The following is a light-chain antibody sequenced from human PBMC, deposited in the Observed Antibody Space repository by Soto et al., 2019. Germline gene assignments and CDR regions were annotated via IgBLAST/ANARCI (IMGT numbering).Light chain of an antibody. V-gene: IGKV3-20*01. Sequence: TLSLSPGERSPLSCRASQSVSSSYLAWYQQKPGQAPRLLIYGASSRATGIPDRFSGSGSGTDFTLTISRLEPEDFAVYYCQQYGSSPGTFGQGTKVDI. CDR2: GAS. J-gene: IGKJ1*01. CDR3: QQYGSSPGT. CDR1: QSVSSSY.